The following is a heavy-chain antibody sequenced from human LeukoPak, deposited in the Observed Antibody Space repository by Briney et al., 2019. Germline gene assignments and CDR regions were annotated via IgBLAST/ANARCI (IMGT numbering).Heavy chain of an antibody. Sequence: PPETLSLTCTVSGGSISSSSYYWGWIRQPPGKGLEWIGSIYYSGSTYYNPSLKSRVTISVDTSKNQFSLKLSSVTAADTAVYYCARDRGQPGAFDIWGQGTMVTVSS. V-gene: IGHV4-39*07. CDR3: ARDRGQPGAFDI. J-gene: IGHJ3*02. CDR2: IYYSGST. CDR1: GGSISSSSYY. D-gene: IGHD3-10*01.